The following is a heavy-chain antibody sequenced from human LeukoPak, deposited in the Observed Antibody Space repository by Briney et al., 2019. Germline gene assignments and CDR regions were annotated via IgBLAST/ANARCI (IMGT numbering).Heavy chain of an antibody. CDR3: ATDSGGVYGGFHY. CDR1: GFTFSGSA. J-gene: IGHJ4*02. V-gene: IGHV3-73*01. Sequence: GGSLTLSCAASGFTFSGSAMHWVRQAPGKGLEWVGRIRSKANSYSTAYVASVKGRFTNTRDDSKNPAYLQMNSLKTEDTAVYYCATDSGGVYGGFHYWGQGTLVTVSS. CDR2: IRSKANSYST. D-gene: IGHD4-23*01.